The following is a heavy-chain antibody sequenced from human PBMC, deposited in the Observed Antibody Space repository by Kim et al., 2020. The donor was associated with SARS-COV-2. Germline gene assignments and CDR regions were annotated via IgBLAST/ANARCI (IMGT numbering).Heavy chain of an antibody. CDR1: GYTFTSYA. D-gene: IGHD2-21*02. V-gene: IGHV1-3*01. CDR3: ARDPYCGGDWYSALGMDV. Sequence: ASVKVSCKASGYTFTSYAMHWVRQAPGQRLEWMGWINAGNGNTKYSQKFQGRVTITRDTSASTAYMELSSLRSEDTAGYYCARDPYCGGDWYSALGMDVWGQGTTVTVSS. J-gene: IGHJ6*02. CDR2: INAGNGNT.